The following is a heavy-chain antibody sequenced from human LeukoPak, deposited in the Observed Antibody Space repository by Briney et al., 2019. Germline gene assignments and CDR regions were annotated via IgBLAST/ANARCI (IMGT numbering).Heavy chain of an antibody. CDR2: IIPIFGAT. CDR3: AKQGAVRQDYYMDV. D-gene: IGHD3-16*01. V-gene: IGHV1-69*06. Sequence: SVTVSFKASGGSFSNYAITWVRQAPGQGREWMGRIIPIFGATTYAQKFQGRVTITADMGSSTAYLELTGLTSEDTALYFCAKQGAVRQDYYMDVWGNGTTVIVSS. J-gene: IGHJ6*03. CDR1: GGSFSNYA.